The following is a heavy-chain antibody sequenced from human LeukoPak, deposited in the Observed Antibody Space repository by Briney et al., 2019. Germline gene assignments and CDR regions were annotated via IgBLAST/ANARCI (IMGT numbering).Heavy chain of an antibody. Sequence: SVKVSYTPSGGTFTTYAISWVRQAPGQGREWMGRIVPMGDITNYAQRFQGRVTITADKITRKAYMELSSLRTEDTALYYCARESVRNWLDPWGQGTLVTVAS. V-gene: IGHV1-69*04. J-gene: IGHJ5*02. D-gene: IGHD3-3*01. CDR1: GGTFTTYA. CDR3: ARESVRNWLDP. CDR2: IVPMGDIT.